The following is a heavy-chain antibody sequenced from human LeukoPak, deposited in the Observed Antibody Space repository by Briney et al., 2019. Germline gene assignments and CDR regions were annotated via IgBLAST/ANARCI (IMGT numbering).Heavy chain of an antibody. Sequence: SETLSLTCTVSGGSVSSNYWSWIRQPPGKGLEWIGSIYDSGSTNDNPSLKSRVTISLDTSKNQFSLRLSSVTAADTAVYYCARHVDKSIYYWLDPWGQGTLVTVSS. CDR2: IYDSGST. CDR3: ARHVDKSIYYWLDP. J-gene: IGHJ5*02. D-gene: IGHD1-26*01. V-gene: IGHV4-59*02. CDR1: GGSVSSNY.